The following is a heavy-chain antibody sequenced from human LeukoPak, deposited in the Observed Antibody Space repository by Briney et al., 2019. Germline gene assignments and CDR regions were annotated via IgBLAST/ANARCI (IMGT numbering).Heavy chain of an antibody. V-gene: IGHV3-7*03. D-gene: IGHD3-10*01. CDR1: GFTFSDYW. CDR3: ARGPNYGSRSDYFDY. J-gene: IGHJ4*02. Sequence: GGSLRLSCAASGFTFSDYWMNWVRQAPGKGLEWVANMKEDGSEKYCVDCVKGRFTISRDIAKNSLYLQMNSLRVEDTAVYYCARGPNYGSRSDYFDYWGQGTLVTVSS. CDR2: MKEDGSEK.